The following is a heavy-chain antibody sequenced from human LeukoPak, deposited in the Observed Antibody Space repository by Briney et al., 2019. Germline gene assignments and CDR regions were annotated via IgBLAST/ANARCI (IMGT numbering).Heavy chain of an antibody. J-gene: IGHJ6*03. Sequence: SETLSLTCTVSGGSISSSSYYWGWIRQPPGKGLEWIGSIYYSGSTYYNPSLKSRVTISVDTSKNQFPLKLSSVTAADTAVYYCARVKPDDYTLFDYYYYYMDVWGKGTTVTVSS. V-gene: IGHV4-39*06. CDR3: ARVKPDDYTLFDYYYYYMDV. D-gene: IGHD2-2*02. CDR1: GGSISSSSYY. CDR2: IYYSGST.